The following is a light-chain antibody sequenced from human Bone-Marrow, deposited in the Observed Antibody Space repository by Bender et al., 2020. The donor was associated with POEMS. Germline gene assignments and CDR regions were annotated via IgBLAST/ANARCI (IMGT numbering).Light chain of an antibody. CDR2: DGN. Sequence: QSALTQPASVSASPGQSITISCTGTSSDIGDNNFVSWYQQHPGKAPKLLIYDGNIRPSGVPNRFSGSKSGNTASLPISGLQTDDEAHYYCSSHTSSSNLVFGGGTKLTVL. CDR1: SSDIGDNNF. J-gene: IGLJ2*01. CDR3: SSHTSSSNLV. V-gene: IGLV2-14*03.